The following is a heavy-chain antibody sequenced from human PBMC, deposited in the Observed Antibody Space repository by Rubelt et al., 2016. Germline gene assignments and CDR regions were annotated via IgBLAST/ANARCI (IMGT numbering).Heavy chain of an antibody. CDR1: GFTFSSYA. V-gene: IGHV3-23*01. CDR3: GKGIDGSYGGPFDS. D-gene: IGHD1-26*01. Sequence: EVQLLDSGGGLVQPGGSLNLSCSASGFTFSSYAMSWVRQAPGQGLEWVSGFGGSGDNTYHADSVKGRFTISRDNSKNTLYLHMNNLRAEDTAGYDCGKGIDGSYGGPFDSWGQGILVTVSS. J-gene: IGHJ4*02. CDR2: FGGSGDNT.